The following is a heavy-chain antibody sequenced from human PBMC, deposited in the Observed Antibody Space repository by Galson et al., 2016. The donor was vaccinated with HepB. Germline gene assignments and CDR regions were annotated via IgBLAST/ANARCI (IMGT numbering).Heavy chain of an antibody. J-gene: IGHJ4*02. CDR3: ARARGSVRHFFYS. Sequence: CAISGDSVSSYSGAWDWLRQSPSRGLEWLGRTYYRSRWYNDYAGSVMGRITIEADTSKNLFSLQLPSVTVAATAVYYCARARGSVRHFFYSWGQGTLVSVSS. D-gene: IGHD5-12*01. CDR1: GDSVSSYSGA. V-gene: IGHV6-1*01. CDR2: TYYRSRWYN.